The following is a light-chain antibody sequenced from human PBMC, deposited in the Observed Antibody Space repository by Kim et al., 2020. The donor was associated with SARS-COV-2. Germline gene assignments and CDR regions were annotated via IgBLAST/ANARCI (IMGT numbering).Light chain of an antibody. J-gene: IGKJ1*01. CDR1: QSVSSN. Sequence: EIVMTQSPATLPVSPGERATLSCRASQSVSSNLAWYQQKPGQAPRLLMYGASTRATGIPGRFSGSGSGTEFTVTITSLQSEDLAIYYCQQYNRWPWTFGQGTKVDIK. V-gene: IGKV3-15*01. CDR2: GAS. CDR3: QQYNRWPWT.